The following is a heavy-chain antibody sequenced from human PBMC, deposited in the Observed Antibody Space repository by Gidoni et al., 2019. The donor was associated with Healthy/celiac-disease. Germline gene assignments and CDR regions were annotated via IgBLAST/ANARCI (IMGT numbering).Heavy chain of an antibody. CDR3: ARDGGDSSGAYFDY. V-gene: IGHV3-33*01. J-gene: IGHJ4*02. Sequence: QVQLVESGGGVVQPGRSLSLSCAASGFTFSSYGMHWVRQAPGKGLEWVAVIWYDGSNKYYADSVKGRFTISRDNSKNTLYLQMNSLRAEDTAVYYCARDGGDSSGAYFDYWGQGTLVTVSS. CDR2: IWYDGSNK. D-gene: IGHD3-22*01. CDR1: GFTFSSYG.